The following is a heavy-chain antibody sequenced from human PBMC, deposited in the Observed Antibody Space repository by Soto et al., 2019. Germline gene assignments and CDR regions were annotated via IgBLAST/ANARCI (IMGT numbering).Heavy chain of an antibody. CDR2: VSYRGTT. J-gene: IGHJ5*02. CDR3: VRATDRRLDP. Sequence: QVQLQESGPGLVKPSGTLSLTCFVSDDSINNKNWWAWVRQAPGEGLEWIGEVSYRGTTNYNPSLKSRVTVSIDKSRRQFSLELNSVTAADTAVYSCVRATDRRLDPWGQGILVTVSS. CDR1: DDSINNKNW. V-gene: IGHV4-4*02.